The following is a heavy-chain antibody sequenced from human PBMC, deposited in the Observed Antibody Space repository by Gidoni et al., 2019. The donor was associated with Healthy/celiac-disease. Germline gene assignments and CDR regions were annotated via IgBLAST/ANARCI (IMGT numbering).Heavy chain of an antibody. CDR1: GFTFSSYS. Sequence: EVQLVESGGGLVKPGGSLRLSCAASGFTFSSYSMNWVRQAPGKGLEWVSSISSSSSYIYYADSVKGRFTISRDNAKNSLYLQMNSLRAEDTAVYYCARDPSSGSYGSAFDIWGQGTMVTVSS. CDR2: ISSSSSYI. J-gene: IGHJ3*02. D-gene: IGHD6-19*01. V-gene: IGHV3-21*01. CDR3: ARDPSSGSYGSAFDI.